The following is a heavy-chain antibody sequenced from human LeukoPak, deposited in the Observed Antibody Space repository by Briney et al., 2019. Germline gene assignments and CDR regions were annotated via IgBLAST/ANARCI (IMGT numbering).Heavy chain of an antibody. CDR3: AVAVVTLGGVIAPFDY. D-gene: IGHD3-16*02. J-gene: IGHJ4*02. V-gene: IGHV1-24*01. Sequence: ASVKVSCKVSGYTLTELSMHWVRQAPGKGLEWMGGFDPEDGETIYAQKFQGRVTMTEDTSTDTAYMELSSLRSEDTAVYYCAVAVVTLGGVIAPFDYWGQGTLVTVSS. CDR1: GYTLTELS. CDR2: FDPEDGET.